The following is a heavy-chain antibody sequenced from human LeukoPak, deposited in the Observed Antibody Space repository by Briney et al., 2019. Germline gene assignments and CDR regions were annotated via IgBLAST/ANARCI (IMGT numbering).Heavy chain of an antibody. D-gene: IGHD3-3*01. Sequence: SETLSLTCTVSGYSISSGYYWGWIRQPPVKGLEWIGSIYHSGSTYYNPSLKSRVTISVDTSKNQFSLKLSSVTAADTAVYYCARGDPSDFWSGSLYYFDYWGQGTLVTVSS. CDR3: ARGDPSDFWSGSLYYFDY. CDR1: GYSISSGYY. CDR2: IYHSGST. V-gene: IGHV4-38-2*02. J-gene: IGHJ4*02.